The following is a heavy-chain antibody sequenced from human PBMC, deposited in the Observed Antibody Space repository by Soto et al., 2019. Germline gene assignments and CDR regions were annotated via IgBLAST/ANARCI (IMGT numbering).Heavy chain of an antibody. CDR2: ISGYNGHT. CDR1: GYTFTTYG. D-gene: IGHD3-16*01. J-gene: IGHJ6*04. V-gene: IGHV1-18*01. Sequence: QVQLVQSGAEVRKPGASVKVSCKASGYTFTTYGISWVRQAPGQGLEWMGWISGYNGHTKYAQKFQGRVTMTTDTSTRTVYMELRSLRSDDTAVYYCAREGEMPYYYYGLDVWGKGTTATVSS. CDR3: AREGEMPYYYYGLDV.